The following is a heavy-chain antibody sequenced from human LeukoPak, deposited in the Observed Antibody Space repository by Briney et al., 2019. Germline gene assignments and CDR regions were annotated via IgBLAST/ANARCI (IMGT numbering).Heavy chain of an antibody. Sequence: PGGSLRLSCAASGFTFSSYEMNWVRQAPGKGLEWVSYISSSGSTIYYADSVKGRFTMSRDNSENTFYLQMNSLRAEDTAVYYCVKRSPGYYCDHWGQGILVTVSS. CDR3: VKRSPGYYCDH. D-gene: IGHD3-9*01. J-gene: IGHJ4*02. V-gene: IGHV3-48*03. CDR1: GFTFSSYE. CDR2: ISSSGSTI.